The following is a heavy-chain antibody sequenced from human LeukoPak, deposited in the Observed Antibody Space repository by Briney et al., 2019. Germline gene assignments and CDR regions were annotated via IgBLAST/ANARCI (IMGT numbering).Heavy chain of an antibody. CDR1: GYTFSTNV. Sequence: ASVKVSCKASGYTFSTNVMNWVRQAPGQGLEWMGWINTNTGNPTYAQDFTGRFVFSLDTSVSTAYLQISSLKAEDTAVYYCARDGNWYFDYWGQGTLVTVSS. D-gene: IGHD1-1*01. V-gene: IGHV7-4-1*02. J-gene: IGHJ4*02. CDR2: INTNTGNP. CDR3: ARDGNWYFDY.